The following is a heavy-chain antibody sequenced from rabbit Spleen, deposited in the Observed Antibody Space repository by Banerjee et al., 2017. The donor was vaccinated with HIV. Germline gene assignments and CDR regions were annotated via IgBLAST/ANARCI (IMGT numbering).Heavy chain of an antibody. Sequence: QSLEESGGDLVKPGASLTLTCTASGFTISSSYWICWVRQAPGKGLEWIACIYADSSSFTYYASWAKGRFTISKTSSTTVTLQMTSLTAADTATYFCARGEHFSVGFSAFAIYLDLWGQGTLVTVS. D-gene: IGHD6-1*01. CDR1: GFTISSSYW. CDR3: ARGEHFSVGFSAFAIYLDL. CDR2: IYADSSSFT. V-gene: IGHV1S40*01. J-gene: IGHJ6*01.